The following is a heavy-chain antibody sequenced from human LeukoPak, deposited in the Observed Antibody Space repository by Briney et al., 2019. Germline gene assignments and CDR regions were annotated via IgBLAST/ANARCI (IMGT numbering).Heavy chain of an antibody. CDR2: IWYDGSNK. CDR1: GFTFSSYG. V-gene: IGHV3-33*01. D-gene: IGHD3-22*01. J-gene: IGHJ4*02. CDR3: ARDRGLTMIVVALDY. Sequence: GRSLRLSCAASGFTFSSYGMHWVRQAPGKGLEWVAVIWYDGSNKYYADSVKGRFTISRDNSMNTLYLQMNSLRAEDTAVYYCARDRGLTMIVVALDYWGQGTLVTVSS.